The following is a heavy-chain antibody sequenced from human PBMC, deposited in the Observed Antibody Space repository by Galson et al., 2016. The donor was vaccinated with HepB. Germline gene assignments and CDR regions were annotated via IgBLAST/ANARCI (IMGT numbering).Heavy chain of an antibody. CDR2: INPDGGGK. J-gene: IGHJ4*02. CDR1: GFTFSNYW. D-gene: IGHD5-12*01. CDR3: AGDPYSGYANGDY. Sequence: SLRLSCAASGFTFSNYWMRWVRQAPGKGLGWLAKINPDGGGKTKVASVKGRFTISRDKAKNSLYLQMNTLKAEDTALYYGAGDPYSGYANGDYWGQGTLVTVSS. V-gene: IGHV3-7*04.